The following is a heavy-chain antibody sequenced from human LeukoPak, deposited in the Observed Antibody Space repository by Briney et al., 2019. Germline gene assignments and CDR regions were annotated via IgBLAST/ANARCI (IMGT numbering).Heavy chain of an antibody. Sequence: GRSLRLSCAASGFTFSNYAMHWVRQAPGKGLEWVAVVSYDGNNLYYADSVKGRFTISRDNARNSLYMHMNSLRAEDTAVYYCARDNGDDIWDSWGQGTLVTVSS. CDR2: VSYDGNNL. CDR1: GFTFSNYA. CDR3: ARDNGDDIWDS. V-gene: IGHV3-30-3*01. D-gene: IGHD3-9*01. J-gene: IGHJ4*02.